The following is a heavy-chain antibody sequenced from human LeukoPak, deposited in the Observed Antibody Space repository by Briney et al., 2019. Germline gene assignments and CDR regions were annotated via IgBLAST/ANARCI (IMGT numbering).Heavy chain of an antibody. CDR1: GFTFSSYG. CDR2: IWYDGSNK. Sequence: GGSLRLSCAASGFTFSSYGMHWVRQAPGKGLEWVAVIWYDGSNKYYADSVKGRFTISRDNSKNTLYLQMNSLRAEDTAVYYCAKEGSYPFDYWGDGTLVTVSS. V-gene: IGHV3-33*06. CDR3: AKEGSYPFDY. J-gene: IGHJ4*01. D-gene: IGHD5-18*01.